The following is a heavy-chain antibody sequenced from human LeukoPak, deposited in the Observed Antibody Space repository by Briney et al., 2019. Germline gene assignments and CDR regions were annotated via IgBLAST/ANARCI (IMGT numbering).Heavy chain of an antibody. CDR2: ISAYNGNT. CDR3: ARAFHCSGGSCYPPDY. Sequence: GASVKVSCKASGYTFTSYDINWVRQAPGQGLEWMGWISAYNGNTNYAQKLQGRVTMTTDTSTSTAYMELRSLRSDDTAVYYCARAFHCSGGSCYPPDYWGQGTLVTVSS. J-gene: IGHJ4*02. CDR1: GYTFTSYD. V-gene: IGHV1-18*01. D-gene: IGHD2-15*01.